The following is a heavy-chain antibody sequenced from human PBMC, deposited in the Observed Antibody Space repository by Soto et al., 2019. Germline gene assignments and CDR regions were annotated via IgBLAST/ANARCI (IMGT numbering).Heavy chain of an antibody. CDR3: HFFMTTRKDRYCMDV. Sequence: SETLSLTCAVSGGSISSSNWWSWVRQPPGKGLEWIGEIYHSGSTNYNPSLKSRVTISVDKSKNQFSLKLSSVTGADTAVEYIHFFMTTRKDRYCMDVWGPRTTVTVS. D-gene: IGHD4-17*01. CDR2: IYHSGST. V-gene: IGHV4-4*02. J-gene: IGHJ6*02. CDR1: GGSISSSNW.